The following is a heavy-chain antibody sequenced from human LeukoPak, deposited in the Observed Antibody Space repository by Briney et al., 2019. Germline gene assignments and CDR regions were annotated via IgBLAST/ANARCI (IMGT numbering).Heavy chain of an antibody. Sequence: GGSLRLSCAASGFTFSNAWMSWVRQAPGKGLEWVGLIKSKTDGGTTDYAAPVKGRFTISRDDSENTLYMQMNNLKIEDTAVYYCSTGLTTVTPYWGQGTLVTVSS. CDR3: STGLTTVTPY. D-gene: IGHD4-17*01. CDR1: GFTFSNAW. J-gene: IGHJ4*02. CDR2: IKSKTDGGTT. V-gene: IGHV3-15*01.